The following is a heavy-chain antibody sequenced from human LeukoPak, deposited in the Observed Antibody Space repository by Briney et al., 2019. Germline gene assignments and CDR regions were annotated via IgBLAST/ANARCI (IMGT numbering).Heavy chain of an antibody. CDR2: IYYSGST. CDR1: GGSISSGGYY. D-gene: IGHD1-14*01. CDR3: ARARNTRYFDY. V-gene: IGHV4-31*03. J-gene: IGHJ4*02. Sequence: PSETLSLTCTVSGGSISSGGYYWSWIRQHPGKGLEWIGYIYYSGSTYYNPSLKSRVTTSVDTSKNQFSLKLSSVTAADTAVYYCARARNTRYFDYWGQGTLVTVSS.